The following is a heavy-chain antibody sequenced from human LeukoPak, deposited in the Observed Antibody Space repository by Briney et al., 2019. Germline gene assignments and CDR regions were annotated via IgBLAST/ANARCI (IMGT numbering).Heavy chain of an antibody. J-gene: IGHJ4*02. CDR2: ISGRRASI. D-gene: IGHD6-6*01. Sequence: SCKASGGTFSTYSMNWVRQAPGKGLEWISYISGRRASIHYADSVKGRFTISRDNAKNSLYLQMNSLRAEDTAVYYCARGEYSSTYLGQGTLVTVSS. CDR1: GGTFSTYS. CDR3: ARGEYSSTY. V-gene: IGHV3-21*01.